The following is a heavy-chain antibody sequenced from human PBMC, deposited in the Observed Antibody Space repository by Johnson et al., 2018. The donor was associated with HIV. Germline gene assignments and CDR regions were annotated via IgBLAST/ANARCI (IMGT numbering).Heavy chain of an antibody. Sequence: VQLVESGGGVVQPGRSLRLSCAASGFTFDDYAMHWVRQAPGKGLEWVSGISWNSGSIGYADSVKGRFTISRDNAKNSLYLQMNSLRAEDTALYYCAKELLYGSGSPDAFDIWGQGTMVTVSS. V-gene: IGHV3-9*01. CDR1: GFTFDDYA. CDR2: ISWNSGSI. CDR3: AKELLYGSGSPDAFDI. D-gene: IGHD3-10*01. J-gene: IGHJ3*02.